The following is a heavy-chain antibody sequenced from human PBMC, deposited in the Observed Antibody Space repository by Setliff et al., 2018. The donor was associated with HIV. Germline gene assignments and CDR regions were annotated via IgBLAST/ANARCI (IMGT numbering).Heavy chain of an antibody. Sequence: ETLSLTCAVSGGSIRSGNWWTWVRQSPGKGLEWVSGISGGGYTTYYADSVKGRFTISRDNSKNTIYLQMNSLRAEDTAVYYCAKDRGEVPTAFFDYWGQGTLVTVSS. D-gene: IGHD2-2*01. V-gene: IGHV3-23*01. CDR3: AKDRGEVPTAFFDY. CDR1: GGSIRSGN. J-gene: IGHJ4*02. CDR2: ISGGGYTT.